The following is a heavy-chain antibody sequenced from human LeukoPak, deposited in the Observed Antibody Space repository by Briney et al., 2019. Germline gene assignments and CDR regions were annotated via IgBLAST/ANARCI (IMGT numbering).Heavy chain of an antibody. CDR3: AKSLGGNPLLVVFDI. V-gene: IGHV3-23*01. CDR1: GFTFRSYG. CDR2: ISGSATST. D-gene: IGHD4-23*01. Sequence: GGSLRLSCAASGFTFRSYGMSWVRQAPGKGLEWVSTISGSATSTNYADSVKGRFTISRDNSKNTLYLQMNSLRAEDTAVYYCAKSLGGNPLLVVFDIWGQGTMVTVSS. J-gene: IGHJ3*02.